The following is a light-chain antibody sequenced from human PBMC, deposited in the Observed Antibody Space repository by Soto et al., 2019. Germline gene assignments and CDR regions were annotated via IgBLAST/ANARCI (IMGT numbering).Light chain of an antibody. J-gene: IGKJ1*01. Sequence: AIQMTQSPSSLSASVGDRVTITCRSGQGIGYDSAWFQQRPGKAPKLLLYAASGLQSGDPARFSGSGSGTDVTLTICGLQHEYFATYYSLRDFNYPWTFGQGTKVEI. CDR1: QGIGYD. CDR3: LRDFNYPWT. CDR2: AAS. V-gene: IGKV1-6*01.